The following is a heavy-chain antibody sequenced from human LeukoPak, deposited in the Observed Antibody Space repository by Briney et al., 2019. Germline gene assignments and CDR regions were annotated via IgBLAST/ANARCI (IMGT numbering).Heavy chain of an antibody. CDR3: ARSNYDILTGYYYNWFDP. CDR2: INSDGSST. Sequence: PGGSLRLSCAASGFTFSSYWMHWVRQAPGKGLVWVSRINSDGSSTSYADSVKGRFTISRDNAKNTLYLQMNSLRAEDTAVYCCARSNYDILTGYYYNWFDPWGQGTLVTVSS. J-gene: IGHJ5*02. V-gene: IGHV3-74*01. D-gene: IGHD3-9*01. CDR1: GFTFSSYW.